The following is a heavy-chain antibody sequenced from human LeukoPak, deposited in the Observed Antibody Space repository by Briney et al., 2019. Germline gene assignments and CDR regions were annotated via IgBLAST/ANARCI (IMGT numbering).Heavy chain of an antibody. J-gene: IGHJ4*02. CDR3: AGLVGRYSSGFYYYYFDD. CDR1: GASINSLDL. V-gene: IGHV4-4*02. Sequence: PSGTLSLTCTVSGASINSLDLWSWVRQPPGKGLGWIGEMYLSGTTHSNPSVKSRVAISIDKSKNQFFLHLRSVTAADTAVYYCAGLVGRYSSGFYYYYFDDWGQGTLVTVSS. D-gene: IGHD3-22*01. CDR2: MYLSGTT.